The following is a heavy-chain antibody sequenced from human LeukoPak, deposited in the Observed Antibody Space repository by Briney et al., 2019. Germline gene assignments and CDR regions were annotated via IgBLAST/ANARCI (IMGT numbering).Heavy chain of an antibody. J-gene: IGHJ3*01. Sequence: SETLSLTCTVSGISISNLDYYWTWLRQPAGKRLEWIGRIYTSGGTNYNPSLKSRVTMSVDKSKNQISLNLASLAAADTALYYCAGRGSSSGTFDVWGPGTFVTVSS. D-gene: IGHD2-2*01. CDR3: AGRGSSSGTFDV. CDR2: IYTSGGT. CDR1: GISISNLDYY. V-gene: IGHV4-61*02.